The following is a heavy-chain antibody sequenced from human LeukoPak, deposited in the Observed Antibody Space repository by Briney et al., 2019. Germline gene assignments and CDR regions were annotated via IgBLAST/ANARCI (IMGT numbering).Heavy chain of an antibody. V-gene: IGHV3-23*01. D-gene: IGHD6-6*01. CDR2: ISGSGGST. J-gene: IGHJ6*03. Sequence: GGSLRLSCAASGFTFSSYAMSWVRQAPGKGLEWVSAISGSGGSTYYADSVKGRFTISRDNSKNTLYLQMNSLRAEDTAVYYCAKGQLAGNYYYYYMDVWGKGTTVTVSS. CDR1: GFTFSSYA. CDR3: AKGQLAGNYYYYYMDV.